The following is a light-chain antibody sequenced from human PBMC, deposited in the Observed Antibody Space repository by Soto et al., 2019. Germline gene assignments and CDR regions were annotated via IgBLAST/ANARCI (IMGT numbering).Light chain of an antibody. V-gene: IGLV1-51*02. J-gene: IGLJ3*02. CDR3: GTWDSSLSVWV. CDR1: SSNIGNNY. CDR2: ENN. Sequence: QSVLTQPPSVSAAPGQKVTISCSGSSSNIGNNYVSWYQQLPGTAPKLLIYENNKRTSGIPDRFSGSKSGTSATLGITGLQTGDEADYYCGTWDSSLSVWVFGGGTKVTVL.